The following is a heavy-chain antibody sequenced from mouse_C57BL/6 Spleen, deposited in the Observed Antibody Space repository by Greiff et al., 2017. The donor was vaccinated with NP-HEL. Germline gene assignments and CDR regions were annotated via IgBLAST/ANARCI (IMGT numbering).Heavy chain of an antibody. J-gene: IGHJ2*01. CDR1: GFNIKNTY. V-gene: IGHV14-3*01. Sequence: VQLKESVAELVRPGASVKLSCTASGFNIKNTYMLWVKQRPEQGLEWIGRIDPANGNTKYAPKFQGKATITADTSSNTAYLQLSSLTSEDTAIYYCARAGDGYYFDYWGQGTTLTVSS. D-gene: IGHD2-3*01. CDR2: IDPANGNT. CDR3: ARAGDGYYFDY.